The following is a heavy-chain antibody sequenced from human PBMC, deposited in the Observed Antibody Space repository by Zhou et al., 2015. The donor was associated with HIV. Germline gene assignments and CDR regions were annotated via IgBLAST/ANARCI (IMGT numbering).Heavy chain of an antibody. J-gene: IGHJ4*02. CDR1: GFTFKNYG. D-gene: IGHD3-10*01. Sequence: QVQLVESGGGVVQSGRSLRLSCAASGFTFKNYGMHWVRQAPGKGLEWLAIMSFDGTTRSYADSVKGRFSISRDNSKSTLYLQMNSLRPDDTAVYHCAKGGYFGPGSFASYQWGRGTLVTVSS. V-gene: IGHV3-30*18. CDR2: MSFDGTTR. CDR3: AKGGYFGPGSFASYQ.